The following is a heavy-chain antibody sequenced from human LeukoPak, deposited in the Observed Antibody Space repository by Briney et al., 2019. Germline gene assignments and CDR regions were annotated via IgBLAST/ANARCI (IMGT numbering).Heavy chain of an antibody. J-gene: IGHJ4*02. CDR2: IYYSGST. CDR3: ARVGSGWIQDY. Sequence: SETLSLTCTVSGGSISSGDYYWSWIRRPPGKGLEWIGYIYYSGSTYYNPSLKSRVTISVDTSKNQFSLKLSSVTAADTAVYYCARVGSGWIQDYWGQGTLVTVSS. D-gene: IGHD3-22*01. V-gene: IGHV4-30-4*01. CDR1: GGSISSGDYY.